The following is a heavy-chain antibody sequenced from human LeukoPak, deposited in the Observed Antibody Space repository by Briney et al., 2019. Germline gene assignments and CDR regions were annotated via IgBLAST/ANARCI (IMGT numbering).Heavy chain of an antibody. Sequence: SETLSLTCTVPDGSISSSSYYWGWIRQPPGKGLEWIGSIYYSGISYYNSSLKSRVTISIDTSKNQFSLKVSSVTAADTAVYYCARLLAATGAYYWGQGTLVTVSS. CDR3: ARLLAATGAYY. V-gene: IGHV4-39*01. D-gene: IGHD6-13*01. CDR1: DGSISSSSYY. J-gene: IGHJ4*02. CDR2: IYYSGIS.